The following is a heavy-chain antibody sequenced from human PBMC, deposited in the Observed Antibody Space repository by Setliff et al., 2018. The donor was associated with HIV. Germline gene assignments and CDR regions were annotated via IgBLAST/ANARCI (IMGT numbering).Heavy chain of an antibody. J-gene: IGHJ4*02. V-gene: IGHV3-15*01. D-gene: IGHD2-2*01. CDR3: TRDRGEVPTAFFDY. CDR1: GFTFNSAW. CDR2: IKSKTDGGTA. Sequence: GGSLRLSCVASGFTFNSAWMTWVRQAPGKGLEWVGRIKSKTDGGTADYAAPVKGRFTISRDDSKSIAYLQMNSLKTEDTAVYYCTRDRGEVPTAFFDYWGQGTLVTVSS.